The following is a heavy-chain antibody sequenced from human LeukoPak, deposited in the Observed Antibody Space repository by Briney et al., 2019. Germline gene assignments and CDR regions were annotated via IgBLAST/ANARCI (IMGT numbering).Heavy chain of an antibody. CDR3: ARESRNWNFEY. CDR2: INPDNGGT. V-gene: IGHV1-2*02. CDR1: GYTFTGYY. Sequence: ASVKVSCKASGYTFTGYYIHWVRQAPGQGPEWMGWINPDNGGTNYAQKFQGRVTMTRDTSIGTAYMELTRLRSGDTAIYFCARESRNWNFEYWGQGSLVTVSS. J-gene: IGHJ4*02. D-gene: IGHD1-1*01.